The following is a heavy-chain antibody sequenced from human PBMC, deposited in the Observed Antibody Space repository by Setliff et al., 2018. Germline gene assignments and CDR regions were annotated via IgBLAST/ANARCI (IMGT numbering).Heavy chain of an antibody. CDR1: GGTFSSYG. CDR3: ARLPARRRYYYYMDV. J-gene: IGHJ6*03. Sequence: GASVKVSCKTSGGTFSSYGFSWVRQAPGQGLEWMGGVIPTLLGPANYAQKFQGRVTITADQSTSTVFMELSSLTSEDTAVYYCARLPARRRYYYYMDVWGGGTTVTVSS. CDR2: VIPTLLGPA. D-gene: IGHD6-6*01. V-gene: IGHV1-69*10.